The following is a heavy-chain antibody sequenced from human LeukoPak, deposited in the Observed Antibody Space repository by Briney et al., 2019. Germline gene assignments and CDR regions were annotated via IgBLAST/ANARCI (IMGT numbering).Heavy chain of an antibody. J-gene: IGHJ4*02. CDR1: GFTFSSYA. V-gene: IGHV3-64*01. CDR3: ARTADYGDYGDY. CDR2: ISNNGGST. D-gene: IGHD4-17*01. Sequence: PGGSLRLSCAASGFTFSSYAMHWVRQAPGKGLEYVSAISNNGGSTYYANSVKGRFTISRDNSKNTVFLQMGSLRAEDMAVYYCARTADYGDYGDYWGQGTLVTVSS.